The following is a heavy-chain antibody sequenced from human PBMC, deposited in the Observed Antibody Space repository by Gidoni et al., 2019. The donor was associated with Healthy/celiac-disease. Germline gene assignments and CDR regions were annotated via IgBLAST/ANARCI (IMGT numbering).Heavy chain of an antibody. Sequence: QVQLVQSGAEVKKPGSSVKVSCKASGGTFSSYAISWVRQAPGQGLEWMGRIIPIHGIANYAQKFQGRVKITADKSTSTAYMELSSLRSEDTAVYYCAREAERGSYPSDYWGQGTLVTVSS. V-gene: IGHV1-69*04. D-gene: IGHD1-26*01. CDR3: AREAERGSYPSDY. J-gene: IGHJ4*02. CDR1: GGTFSSYA. CDR2: IIPIHGIA.